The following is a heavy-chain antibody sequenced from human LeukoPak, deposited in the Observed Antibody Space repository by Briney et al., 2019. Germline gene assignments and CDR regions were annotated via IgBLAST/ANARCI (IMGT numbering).Heavy chain of an antibody. V-gene: IGHV3-7*01. J-gene: IGHJ5*02. Sequence: GGSLRLSCAASGFTFSSYWMSWVRQALGKGLEWVANIKQDGSEKYYVDSVKGRFTISRDNAKNSLYLQMNSLRAEDTAVYYCARELMVVAEGWFDPWGQGTLVTVSS. D-gene: IGHD2-15*01. CDR3: ARELMVVAEGWFDP. CDR2: IKQDGSEK. CDR1: GFTFSSYW.